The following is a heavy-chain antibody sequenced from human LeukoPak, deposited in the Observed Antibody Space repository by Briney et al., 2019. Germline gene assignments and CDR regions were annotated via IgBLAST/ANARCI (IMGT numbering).Heavy chain of an antibody. V-gene: IGHV3-23*01. CDR2: ISGSGGST. Sequence: GGSLRLSCTASGFSFDDYAMHWVRQAPGKGLEWVSGISGSGGSTYYADSLKGRFTISRDNSKDTLYVQMNSLRAEDTAVYYCARSYGTYNWFDSWGQGTLVTVSS. CDR1: GFSFDDYA. CDR3: ARSYGTYNWFDS. D-gene: IGHD1-14*01. J-gene: IGHJ5*01.